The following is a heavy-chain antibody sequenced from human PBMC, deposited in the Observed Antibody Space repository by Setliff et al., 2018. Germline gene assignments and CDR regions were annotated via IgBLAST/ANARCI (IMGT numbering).Heavy chain of an antibody. D-gene: IGHD3-10*01. V-gene: IGHV4-59*11. CDR2: IFYSDTA. Sequence: PSETLSLTCTVSGGSNGPHYWSWIRQAPGKGLEWIGHIFYSDTAKYNPSLESRAAISVDSSKNQFSLKLRSVTAADTAVYYCARDRSTVIRGVTSFFYYYMDVWGGGTTVTVSS. CDR1: GGSNGPHY. CDR3: ARDRSTVIRGVTSFFYYYMDV. J-gene: IGHJ6*03.